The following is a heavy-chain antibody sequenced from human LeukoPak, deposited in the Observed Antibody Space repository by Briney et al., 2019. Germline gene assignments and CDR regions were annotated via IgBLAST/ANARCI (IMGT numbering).Heavy chain of an antibody. CDR1: GFTFSSYA. D-gene: IGHD3-10*01. CDR3: AKTFGELFRNTFDY. Sequence: PGGSLRLSCAASGFTFSSYAMSWVRQAPGKGLEWVSAISGSGGSTYYADSVKGRFTISRDNSKNTLYLQMNSLRAEDTVVYYCAKTFGELFRNTFDYWGQGTLVTVSS. J-gene: IGHJ4*02. CDR2: ISGSGGST. V-gene: IGHV3-23*01.